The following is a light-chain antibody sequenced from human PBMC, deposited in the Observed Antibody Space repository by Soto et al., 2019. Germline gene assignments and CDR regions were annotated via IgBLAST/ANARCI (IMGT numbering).Light chain of an antibody. CDR3: QQYNNCPRT. CDR1: QSVSGY. J-gene: IGKJ1*01. CDR2: GAS. V-gene: IGKV3-15*01. Sequence: EIVMTHSPVTLSLYPWEIATLSCRASQSVSGYLAWYQQKPGQAPRLLIYGASTRATGIPARFSGSGSGTEFTLTISSLQSEDFAVYYCQQYNNCPRTFGQGTKVDIK.